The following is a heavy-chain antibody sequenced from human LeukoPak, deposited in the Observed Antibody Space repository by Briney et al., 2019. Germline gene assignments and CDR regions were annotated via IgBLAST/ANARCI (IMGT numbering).Heavy chain of an antibody. CDR3: ARDDLTYYYDSSGYLDH. CDR1: GGSFSGYY. Sequence: SETLSLTCAVYGGSFSGYYWSWIRQPPGKGLEWIGEINHSGSTNYNPSLKSRVTISVDTSKNQFSLKLSSVTAADTAVYYCARDDLTYYYDSSGYLDHWGQGTLVTVSS. J-gene: IGHJ4*02. D-gene: IGHD3-22*01. V-gene: IGHV4-34*01. CDR2: INHSGST.